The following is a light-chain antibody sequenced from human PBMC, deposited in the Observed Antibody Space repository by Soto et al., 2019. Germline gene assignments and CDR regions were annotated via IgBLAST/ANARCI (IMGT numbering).Light chain of an antibody. Sequence: QSVLTQPPSVSGAPGQRVTISCTGRSSKFGAGFDVHWYQQLPGEAPKLLIYGNTNRPSGVPDRFSGSKSGTSASLAITGLQVEDAADYYCQSFDSSLSGYVFGTGTKVTVL. CDR3: QSFDSSLSGYV. V-gene: IGLV1-40*01. J-gene: IGLJ1*01. CDR1: SSKFGAGFD. CDR2: GNT.